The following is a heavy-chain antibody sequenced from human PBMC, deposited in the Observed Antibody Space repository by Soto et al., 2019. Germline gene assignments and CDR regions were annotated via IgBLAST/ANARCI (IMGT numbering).Heavy chain of an antibody. D-gene: IGHD3-10*01. CDR2: INHSGST. J-gene: IGHJ3*02. CDR1: GGSFSGNY. V-gene: IGHV4-34*01. Sequence: QVQLQQWGAGLLKPSETLSLTCAVYGGSFSGNYWSWIRQPPGKGLEWIGKINHSGSTNYNPSLKRRVTISVDTSKIKFTLKLSYVTAADTAVYYCARSHYPDAFDIWGQGTMVTVSS. CDR3: ARSHYPDAFDI.